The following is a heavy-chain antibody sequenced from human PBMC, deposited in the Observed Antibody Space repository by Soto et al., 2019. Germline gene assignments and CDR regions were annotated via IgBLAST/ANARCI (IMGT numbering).Heavy chain of an antibody. CDR2: IYHSGST. D-gene: IGHD3-16*01. CDR3: AGGSVHYYYAMDV. J-gene: IGHJ6*02. CDR1: GGSISSSNW. Sequence: QVQLQESGPGLEKPSGTLSLTCAVSGGSISSSNWWSWVRQPPRKGLEWIGEIYHSGSTNYNPSLKSRVHISVDKSKIQVSLKRSSVTAADTAVYYCAGGSVHYYYAMDVWGQVTTVTVSS. V-gene: IGHV4-4*02.